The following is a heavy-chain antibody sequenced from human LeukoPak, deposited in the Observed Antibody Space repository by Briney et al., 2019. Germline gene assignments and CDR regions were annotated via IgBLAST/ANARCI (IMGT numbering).Heavy chain of an antibody. V-gene: IGHV4-61*01. Sequence: NPSETLSLTCTLSGRSVSSGSYYWSSIRQPPGKGLEWVRFIYYSGSTTYTPFLKSRVTISVDTSKTQFSLQLRSVTAADTAVYYCARMYSGYFDYWGQGSLGTVS. CDR2: IYYSGST. CDR3: ARMYSGYFDY. J-gene: IGHJ4*02. D-gene: IGHD1-26*01. CDR1: GRSVSSGSYY.